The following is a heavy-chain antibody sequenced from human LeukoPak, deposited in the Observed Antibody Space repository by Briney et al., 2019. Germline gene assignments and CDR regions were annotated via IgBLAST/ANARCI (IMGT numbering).Heavy chain of an antibody. CDR1: GFIFSNYG. CDR2: IWYDGSNK. V-gene: IGHV3-30*19. J-gene: IGHJ4*02. CDR3: AREDYDFWSGAFDY. D-gene: IGHD3-3*01. Sequence: GGSLRLSCAASGFIFSNYGMHWVRQAPGKGLEWVAVIWYDGSNKYYADSVKGRFTISRDNSKNTLYLQMNSLRAEDTAVYYCAREDYDFWSGAFDYWGQGTLVTVSS.